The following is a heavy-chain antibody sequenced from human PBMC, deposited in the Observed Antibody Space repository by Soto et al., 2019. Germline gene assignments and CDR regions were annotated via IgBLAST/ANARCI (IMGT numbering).Heavy chain of an antibody. Sequence: SVKVSCKASGGTFSSYAISWVRQAPGQGLEWMGGIIPIFGTANYAQKFQGRVTITADESTSTAYMELRSLRSDDSAVYYCARASLDTYSFDTPDWWGQATVVNVSS. V-gene: IGHV1-69*13. CDR1: GGTFSSYA. J-gene: IGHJ4*02. D-gene: IGHD5-18*01. CDR2: IIPIFGTA. CDR3: ARASLDTYSFDTPDW.